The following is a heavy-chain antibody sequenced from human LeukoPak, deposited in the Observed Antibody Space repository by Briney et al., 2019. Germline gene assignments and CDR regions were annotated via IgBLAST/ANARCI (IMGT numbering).Heavy chain of an antibody. V-gene: IGHV4-59*01. CDR2: IYYSGST. CDR1: GGSISSYY. D-gene: IGHD3-22*01. J-gene: IGHJ4*02. CDR3: AGGGDSGGYYYPMFDY. Sequence: SETLSLTCTVSGGSISSYYWSWIRQPPGKGLEWIGYIYYSGSTNYNPSLKSRVTISVDTSKNQFSLKLSSVTAADTAVYFCAGGGDSGGYYYPMFDYWGQGTLVTVSS.